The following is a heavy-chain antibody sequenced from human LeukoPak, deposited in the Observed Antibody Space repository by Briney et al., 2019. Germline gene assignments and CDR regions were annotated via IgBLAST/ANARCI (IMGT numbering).Heavy chain of an antibody. CDR2: ISSSGRTI. V-gene: IGHV3-48*03. Sequence: GGSLRLSCAASGFTFSSYEMNWVRQAPGKGLEWVSYISSSGRTIYYADSVKGRFTISRDNAKNSLYLQMNSLRAEDTAVYYCARDREAVDTKAWYFDYWGQGTLVTVSS. J-gene: IGHJ4*02. CDR1: GFTFSSYE. D-gene: IGHD6-19*01. CDR3: ARDREAVDTKAWYFDY.